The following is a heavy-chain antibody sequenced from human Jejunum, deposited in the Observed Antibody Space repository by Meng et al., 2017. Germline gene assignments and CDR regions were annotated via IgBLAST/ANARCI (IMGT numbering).Heavy chain of an antibody. CDR2: ISASGYNT. CDR3: AKEGGPRRPFDY. J-gene: IGHJ4*02. CDR1: GFTFSSYG. Sequence: GESLKISCVASGFTFSSYGMGWVRQAPGKGLEYVSAISASGYNTYYADSVKGRFTISRDNSMNTLYLQMNSLRAEDTAVYFCAKEGGPRRPFDYWGQGTLVTVSS. D-gene: IGHD1-14*01. V-gene: IGHV3-23*01.